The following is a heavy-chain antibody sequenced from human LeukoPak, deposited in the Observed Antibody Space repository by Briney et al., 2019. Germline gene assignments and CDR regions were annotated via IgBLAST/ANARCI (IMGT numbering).Heavy chain of an antibody. CDR1: GYTFSSYD. J-gene: IGHJ6*03. CDR3: ARGILVVGTPVPNNYYSMDA. Sequence: ASVKVSCKASGYTFSSYDIAWVRQAPGQGLEWMGWISANSGKRYYAQSFQGRVNLTIETSTKTAYIDLKSLKPDDTAVYYCARGILVVGTPVPNNYYSMDAWGKGTTVTVSS. D-gene: IGHD2-2*01. V-gene: IGHV1-18*01. CDR2: ISANSGKR.